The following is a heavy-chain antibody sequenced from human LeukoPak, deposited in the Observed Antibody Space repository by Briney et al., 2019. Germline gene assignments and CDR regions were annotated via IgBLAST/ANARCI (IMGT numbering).Heavy chain of an antibody. J-gene: IGHJ4*02. D-gene: IGHD2-15*01. V-gene: IGHV3-48*03. CDR3: ARDYAGSYDY. Sequence: GGSLRLSCAASGFTFSSYEMNWVRQAPGKGLEWVSYISSSGSTIYYADSVKGRFTISRDNAKNSLYLQMNSLRAEDTAVYHCARDYAGSYDYWGQGTLVTVSS. CDR1: GFTFSSYE. CDR2: ISSSGSTI.